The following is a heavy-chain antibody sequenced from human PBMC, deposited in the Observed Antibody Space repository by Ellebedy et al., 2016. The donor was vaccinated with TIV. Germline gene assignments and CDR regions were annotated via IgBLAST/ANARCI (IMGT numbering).Heavy chain of an antibody. V-gene: IGHV3-23*01. D-gene: IGHD5-18*01. CDR1: GFTFNNYG. CDR2: ISGSGSRT. CDR3: VREQLGYSYANF. Sequence: GESLKISXAASGFTFNNYGMTWVRQDPGKGPEWVSAISGSGSRTYYADSVKGRFTISRDNSKNTVHLQMNGLRADDAAVYYCVREQLGYSYANFWGQGTRVTVSS. J-gene: IGHJ4*02.